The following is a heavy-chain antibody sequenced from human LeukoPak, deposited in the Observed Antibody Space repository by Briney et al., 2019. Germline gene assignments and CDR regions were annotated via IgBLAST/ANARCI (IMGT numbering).Heavy chain of an antibody. D-gene: IGHD1-26*01. V-gene: IGHV1-46*01. CDR3: ARVYVGWELLGYYYMDV. CDR2: INPSGGGT. Sequence: ASVKVSCKASGYTFSSYYMHWVRQAPGQGLEWMGIINPSGGGTTYAQKFQGRVTMTRDTSTSTVYMEVSSLRSEDTAVYYCARVYVGWELLGYYYMDVWGKGTTVTVSS. J-gene: IGHJ6*03. CDR1: GYTFSSYY.